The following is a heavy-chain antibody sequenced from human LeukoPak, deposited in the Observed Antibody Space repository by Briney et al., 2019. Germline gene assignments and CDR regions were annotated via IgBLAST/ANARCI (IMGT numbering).Heavy chain of an antibody. CDR1: GFTFSGYP. V-gene: IGHV3-30*14. D-gene: IGHD3-16*02. CDR2: ISYDGSNK. Sequence: PGGSLRLSCAASGFTFSGYPIHWVRQAPGKGLEWVAVISYDGSNKYYADSVKGRFTISRDNSKNTLYLQMNSLRAEDTAVYYCARVIDHEAFDIWGQGTMVTVSS. J-gene: IGHJ3*02. CDR3: ARVIDHEAFDI.